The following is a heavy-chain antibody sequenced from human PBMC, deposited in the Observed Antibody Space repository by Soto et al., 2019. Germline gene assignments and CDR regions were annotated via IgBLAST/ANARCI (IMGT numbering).Heavy chain of an antibody. V-gene: IGHV4-4*07. J-gene: IGHJ4*02. Sequence: QVRLQESGPGLVKPSETLSLTCTVSGASISNYYWGWIRQPAGKGLECLGRIYVSRTTTYNPSLRSRVTMSVDTSKNQFSPTLNSVTAADTAVYYCARESRSELCTVEYWGQGTLVTVSS. D-gene: IGHD4-17*01. CDR1: GASISNYY. CDR3: ARESRSELCTVEY. CDR2: IYVSRTT.